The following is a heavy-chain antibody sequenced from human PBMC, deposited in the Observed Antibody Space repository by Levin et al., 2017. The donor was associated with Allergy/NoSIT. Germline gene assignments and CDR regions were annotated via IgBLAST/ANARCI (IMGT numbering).Heavy chain of an antibody. V-gene: IGHV3-74*01. D-gene: IGHD4-17*01. CDR2: VHGDGSTS. CDR1: GFTFSDYW. Sequence: GGSLRLSCAASGFTFSDYWMYWVRQAPGKGLLWVSRVHGDGSTSTYADSVRGRFTISRDNAKNTLYLHMNSLRADDTAVYYCARGTLDTVTTLGYWGQGALVTVSS. CDR3: ARGTLDTVTTLGY. J-gene: IGHJ4*02.